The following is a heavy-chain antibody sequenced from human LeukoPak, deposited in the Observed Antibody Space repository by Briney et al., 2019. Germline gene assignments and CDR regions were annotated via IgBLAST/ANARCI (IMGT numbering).Heavy chain of an antibody. D-gene: IGHD4-17*01. Sequence: SETLSLTCTVSGGSISSSSYYWGWIRQPPGKGLEWIGSIYYSGSTYYNPSLKSRVTISVDTSKNQFPLKLSSVTAADTAVYYCARLHRLYGDSPYYYYYGMDVWGQGTTVTVSS. J-gene: IGHJ6*02. CDR2: IYYSGST. CDR3: ARLHRLYGDSPYYYYYGMDV. V-gene: IGHV4-39*06. CDR1: GGSISSSSYY.